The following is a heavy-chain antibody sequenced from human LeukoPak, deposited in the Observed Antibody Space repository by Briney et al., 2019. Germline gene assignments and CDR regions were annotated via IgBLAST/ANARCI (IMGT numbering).Heavy chain of an antibody. D-gene: IGHD3-10*01. CDR2: IRSKANSYAT. V-gene: IGHV3-73*01. Sequence: GGSLKLSCAASGFTFSGSAMHWVRQASGKGLEWVGRIRSKANSYATAYAASVKGRFTISRDDSKNTAYLQMNSLKTEDTAVYYSTRQVPGVNLGSGSFDYWGQGTLVTVSS. CDR3: TRQVPGVNLGSGSFDY. CDR1: GFTFSGSA. J-gene: IGHJ4*02.